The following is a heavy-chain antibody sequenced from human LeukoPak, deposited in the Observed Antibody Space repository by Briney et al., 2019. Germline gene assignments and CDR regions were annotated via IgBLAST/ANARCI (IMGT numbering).Heavy chain of an antibody. CDR3: ARDMAAAGLDY. J-gene: IGHJ4*02. CDR1: GFTFTNYG. D-gene: IGHD6-13*01. V-gene: IGHV1-18*01. Sequence: GASVKVSCKASGFTFTNYGVSWVRQAPGQGLEWMGWISAYNGDTHYSQQLQGRITMTTDTSTYTAYMELGSLTSDDTAVYYCARDMAAAGLDYWGQGTLVTVSS. CDR2: ISAYNGDT.